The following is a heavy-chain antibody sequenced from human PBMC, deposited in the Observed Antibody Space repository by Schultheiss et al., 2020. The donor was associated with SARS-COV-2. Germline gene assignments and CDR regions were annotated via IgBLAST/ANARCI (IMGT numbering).Heavy chain of an antibody. CDR2: ISYDGSNK. CDR3: AKPQYSSGWSLGGDAFDI. J-gene: IGHJ3*02. Sequence: GGSLRLSCAASGFTFSSYAMHWVRQAPGKGLEWVAVISYDGSNKYYADSVKGRFTISRDNSKNTLYLQMNSLRAEDTAVYYCAKPQYSSGWSLGGDAFDIWGQGTMVTVSS. V-gene: IGHV3-30*07. D-gene: IGHD6-19*01. CDR1: GFTFSSYA.